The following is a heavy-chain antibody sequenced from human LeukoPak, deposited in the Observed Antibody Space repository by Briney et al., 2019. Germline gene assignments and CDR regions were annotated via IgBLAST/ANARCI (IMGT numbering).Heavy chain of an antibody. CDR2: ISGSGGST. D-gene: IGHD1-7*01. CDR1: GFTFSSYA. Sequence: GGSLRLSCAASGFTFSSYAMSWVRQAPGKGLEWVSAISGSGGSTYYADSVKGRFTISRDNSKNTLYLQMNSLRAEDTAVYYCAKDRAGSHWNYEGCDYWGQGTLVTVSS. J-gene: IGHJ4*02. CDR3: AKDRAGSHWNYEGCDY. V-gene: IGHV3-23*01.